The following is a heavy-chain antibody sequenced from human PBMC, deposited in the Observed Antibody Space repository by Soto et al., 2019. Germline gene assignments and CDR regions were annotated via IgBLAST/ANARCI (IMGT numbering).Heavy chain of an antibody. CDR1: GCSISSGGYY. D-gene: IGHD3-10*01. CDR2: IYYSGST. CDR3: ARGAWFGETYAFDI. V-gene: IGHV4-31*03. J-gene: IGHJ3*02. Sequence: SATLSLTCTVSGCSISSGGYYWSWIRQHPGKGLEWIGYIYYSGSTYYNPSLKSRVTISVDTSKNQFSLKLSSVTAADTAVYYCARGAWFGETYAFDIWGQGTMVTVSS.